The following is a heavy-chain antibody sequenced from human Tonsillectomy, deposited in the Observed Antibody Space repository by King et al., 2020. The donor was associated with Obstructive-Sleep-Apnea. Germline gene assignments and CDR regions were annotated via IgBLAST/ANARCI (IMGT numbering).Heavy chain of an antibody. CDR2: FYHSGIS. J-gene: IGHJ4*02. V-gene: IGHV4-59*11. D-gene: IGHD3-10*01. Sequence: QLQESGPGLVKPSETLSLTCTVSGASITTHYWSWIRQPPGKGLEWIGYFYHSGISNYNPSLKSRVTISVDTSKNQVSLKLTSVTAADTATYFCARIKLNLVRGYFDYWGQGTLVTVSS. CDR3: ARIKLNLVRGYFDY. CDR1: GASITTHY.